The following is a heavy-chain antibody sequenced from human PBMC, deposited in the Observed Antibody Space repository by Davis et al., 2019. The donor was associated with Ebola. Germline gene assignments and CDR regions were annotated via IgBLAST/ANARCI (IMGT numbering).Heavy chain of an antibody. Sequence: PAGSLCLSCAASGFTVSSNYMSWVRQAPGKGLEWVSVIYSGGSTYYADSVKGRFTISRDNSKKTLYLQMNSLRAEDTAVYYCAKSGLSFGVVKYHYGMDVWGKGTTVTVSS. D-gene: IGHD3-3*01. CDR3: AKSGLSFGVVKYHYGMDV. CDR2: IYSGGST. V-gene: IGHV3-53*01. CDR1: GFTVSSNY. J-gene: IGHJ6*04.